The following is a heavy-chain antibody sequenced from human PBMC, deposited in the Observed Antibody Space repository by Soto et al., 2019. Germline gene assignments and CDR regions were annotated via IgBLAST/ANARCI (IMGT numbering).Heavy chain of an antibody. CDR1: GGTFSSYT. CDR2: IIPILGIA. J-gene: IGHJ3*02. V-gene: IGHV1-69*02. CDR3: ASPTRNCSSTSCPTTTNTFDI. Sequence: QVQLVQSGAEVKKPGSSVKVSCKASGGTFSSYTISWVRQAPGQGLEWMGRIIPILGIANYAQKFQGRVTITADKSTSTAYMELSSLRSEDTAVYYCASPTRNCSSTSCPTTTNTFDIWGQGTMVTVSS. D-gene: IGHD2-2*01.